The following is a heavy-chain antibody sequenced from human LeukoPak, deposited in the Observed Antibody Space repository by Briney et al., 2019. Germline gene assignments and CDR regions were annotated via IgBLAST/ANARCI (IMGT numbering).Heavy chain of an antibody. CDR3: AKDSQGYSYGYFAFDI. CDR1: GFTFSSYA. D-gene: IGHD5-18*01. V-gene: IGHV3-23*01. CDR2: VSGSGGST. J-gene: IGHJ3*02. Sequence: GGSLRLSCAASGFTFSSYAMSWVRQAPGKGLEWVSAVSGSGGSTYYADSVKGRFTISRDNSKNTLYLQMNSLRAEDTAVYYCAKDSQGYSYGYFAFDIWGQGTMVTVSS.